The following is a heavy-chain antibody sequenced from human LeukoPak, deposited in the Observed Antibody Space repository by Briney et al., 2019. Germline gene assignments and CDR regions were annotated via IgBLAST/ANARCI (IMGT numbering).Heavy chain of an antibody. J-gene: IGHJ3*02. V-gene: IGHV1-2*02. D-gene: IGHD1-26*01. Sequence: ASVKVSCKASGYTFTGYYMHWVRQAPGQGLEWMGWINPNSGGTNYAQKVQGRVTMTRDTSISTAYMELRRLRSDDTAVYYCARGVGAIKNDAFDIWGQGTMVTVSS. CDR2: INPNSGGT. CDR1: GYTFTGYY. CDR3: ARGVGAIKNDAFDI.